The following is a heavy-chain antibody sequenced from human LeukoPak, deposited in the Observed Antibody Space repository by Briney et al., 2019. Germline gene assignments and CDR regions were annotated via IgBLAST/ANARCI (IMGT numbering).Heavy chain of an antibody. V-gene: IGHV4-31*03. CDR3: ARGTGHYYDSSGYRH. CDR2: IYYNGGT. Sequence: SETLSLTCTVSGGSITSANHNWNWIRQHPGKGLEWIGNIYYNGGTNYNPSLRGRVTISADTSKNQFSLNLSSVTAADTAVYYCARGTGHYYDSSGYRHWGQGTLVTVSS. CDR1: GGSITSANHN. J-gene: IGHJ4*02. D-gene: IGHD3-22*01.